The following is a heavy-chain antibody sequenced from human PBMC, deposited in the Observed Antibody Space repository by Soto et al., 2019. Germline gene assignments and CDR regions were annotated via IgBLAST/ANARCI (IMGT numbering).Heavy chain of an antibody. CDR2: ISYGGSNK. J-gene: IGHJ6*03. V-gene: IGHV3-30*18. CDR3: AKDGLTGSNYYDYYYMDV. D-gene: IGHD3-9*01. CDR1: GFTFSSYG. Sequence: GGSLRLSCAASGFTFSSYGMHWVRQAPGKGLEWVADISYGGSNKYYADSVKGRFTISRDNSKNTLYLQMNSLRAEDTAVYYCAKDGLTGSNYYDYYYMDVWGKGTTVTVSS.